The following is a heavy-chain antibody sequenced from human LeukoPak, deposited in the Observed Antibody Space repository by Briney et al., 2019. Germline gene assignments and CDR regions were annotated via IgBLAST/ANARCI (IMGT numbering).Heavy chain of an antibody. CDR1: GYTFTGYY. V-gene: IGHV1-2*02. CDR2: INPNSGGT. Sequence: ASVKVSCKASGYTFTGYYMHWVRQAPGQGLEWMGWINPNSGGTNYAQRFQGRVTMTRDTSISTAYMELSRLRSDNTAEYYCARDTELAVSGTFALHPKFDYWGQGTLVTVSS. CDR3: ARDTELAVSGTFALHPKFDY. J-gene: IGHJ4*02. D-gene: IGHD6-19*01.